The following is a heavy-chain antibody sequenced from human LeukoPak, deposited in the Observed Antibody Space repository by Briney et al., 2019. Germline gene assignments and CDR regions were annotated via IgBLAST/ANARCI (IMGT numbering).Heavy chain of an antibody. CDR2: IYPGDSDT. D-gene: IGHD5-24*01. V-gene: IGHV5-51*01. CDR3: AREKVETAFDY. Sequence: GESLKISCTGSGYSFTSYWIGWVRQMPGKGLEWMGIIYPGDSDTRYSPSFQGQVTISADKSISTAYLQWSSLKAADTAMYYCAREKVETAFDYWGQGTLVTVSS. CDR1: GYSFTSYW. J-gene: IGHJ4*02.